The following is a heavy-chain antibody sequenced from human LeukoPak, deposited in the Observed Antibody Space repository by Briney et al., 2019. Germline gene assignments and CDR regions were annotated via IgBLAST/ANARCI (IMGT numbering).Heavy chain of an antibody. V-gene: IGHV4-59*01. Sequence: PSETLSLTCTVSGGSISSYYWSWIRQPPGKGLEWIGYIYYSGSTNYNPSLKSRVTISVDTSKNRFSLKLSSVTAADTAVYYCALGVEMATIFDYWGQGTLVTVSS. CDR3: ALGVEMATIFDY. CDR1: GGSISSYY. J-gene: IGHJ4*02. D-gene: IGHD5-24*01. CDR2: IYYSGST.